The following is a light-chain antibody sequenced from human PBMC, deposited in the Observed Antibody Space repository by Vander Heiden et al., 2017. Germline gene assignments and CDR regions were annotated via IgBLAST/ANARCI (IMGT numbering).Light chain of an antibody. CDR1: SSNIGAGYD. J-gene: IGLJ2*01. CDR2: ANS. Sequence: QSVLTQPPSVSGAPGQRVTIPCTGSSSNIGAGYDVHWYHQLPGTAPKLLIYANSNRPSGVPDRFSGSKSGTSASLAITGLQAEDEAHYYCQSYDSSLSAWVFGGGTELTVL. CDR3: QSYDSSLSAWV. V-gene: IGLV1-40*01.